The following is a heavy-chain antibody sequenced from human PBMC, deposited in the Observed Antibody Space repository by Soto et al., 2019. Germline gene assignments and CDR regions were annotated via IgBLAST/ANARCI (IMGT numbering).Heavy chain of an antibody. CDR2: ISSSSSTI. CDR3: ARSGYSYDSSGYYY. D-gene: IGHD3-22*01. CDR1: VFTFSSYS. V-gene: IGHV3-48*02. Sequence: EVQLVESGGGLVQPGGSLRLSCAASVFTFSSYSMNWVRQAPGKGLEWVSYISSSSSTIYYADSVKGRVTISSDNAKSSLYLKMNSLRDEDTAVYYCARSGYSYDSSGYYYWGQGTLVTVSS. J-gene: IGHJ4*02.